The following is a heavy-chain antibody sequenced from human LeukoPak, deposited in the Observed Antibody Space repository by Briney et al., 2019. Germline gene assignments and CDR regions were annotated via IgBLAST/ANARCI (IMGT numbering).Heavy chain of an antibody. V-gene: IGHV4-59*01. CDR2: IYYSGST. Sequence: PSETLSLTCTVSGGSISSYYWSWIRQPPGKGLEWIGYIYYSGSTNYNPSLKSRGTISVDTSRNQFSLQLTSVTAADTAVYYCARAEYSSSLYYYGMDVWGQGTTVTVSS. J-gene: IGHJ6*02. CDR3: ARAEYSSSLYYYGMDV. D-gene: IGHD6-6*01. CDR1: GGSISSYY.